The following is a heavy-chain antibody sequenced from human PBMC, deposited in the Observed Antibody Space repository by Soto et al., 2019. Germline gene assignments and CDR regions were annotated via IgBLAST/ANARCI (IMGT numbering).Heavy chain of an antibody. D-gene: IGHD3-22*01. CDR1: GGSFSGHS. Sequence: SETLSLTCAVYGGSFSGHSWTWIRQSPGKGLEWIGDINHSGRVNYSPSLKSRVAISLDTSKNQFSLTLSAVTAADTAMYYCSTRAYDTNGYYRFDPWGQGTLVTVSS. CDR3: STRAYDTNGYYRFDP. J-gene: IGHJ5*01. V-gene: IGHV4-34*01. CDR2: INHSGRV.